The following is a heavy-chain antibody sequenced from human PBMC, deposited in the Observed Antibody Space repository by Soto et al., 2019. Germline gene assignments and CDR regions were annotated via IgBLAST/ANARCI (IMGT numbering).Heavy chain of an antibody. J-gene: IGHJ4*02. V-gene: IGHV3-21*01. CDR1: GFTFSSYS. CDR2: ISSSSSYI. CDR3: ARDLRYCSGGSCYSFSFDY. Sequence: EVQLVESGGGLVKPGGSLRLSCAASGFTFSSYSMNWVRQAPGKGLEWVSSISSSSSYIYYADSVKGRFTISRDNAKNSLYLQMNSLRAEDTAVYYCARDLRYCSGGSCYSFSFDYWGQGTLVTVSS. D-gene: IGHD2-15*01.